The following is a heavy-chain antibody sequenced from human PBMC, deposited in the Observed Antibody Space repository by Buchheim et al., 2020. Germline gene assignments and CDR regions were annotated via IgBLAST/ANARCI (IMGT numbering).Heavy chain of an antibody. Sequence: EVQLVESGGGLVQPGGSLRLSCAASGFIFNTYSMNWVRQAPGKGLEWVSFISSPSSTINYADSVKGRFTISRDNAKRSLYLQMNSLRAEDTAVYYCARDLGLCSSTSCYSYYGMDVWGQGTT. CDR1: GFIFNTYS. CDR3: ARDLGLCSSTSCYSYYGMDV. CDR2: ISSPSSTI. J-gene: IGHJ6*02. V-gene: IGHV3-48*01. D-gene: IGHD2-2*02.